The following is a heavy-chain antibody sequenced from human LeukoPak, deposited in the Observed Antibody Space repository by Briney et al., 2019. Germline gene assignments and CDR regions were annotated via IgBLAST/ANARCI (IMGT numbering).Heavy chain of an antibody. CDR1: GFTFSNYA. D-gene: IGHD6-13*01. CDR3: ARALGSSWDSSLDS. J-gene: IGHJ4*02. CDR2: ISYDGSVE. Sequence: GRSLRLSCAASGFTFSNYAMHWVHQAPGKGLEWVALISYDGSVEKNAASVKGRFTISRDNSKNTLYLQMNSLRTEDTAVYYCARALGSSWDSSLDSWGQGTLVPVSS. V-gene: IGHV3-30*04.